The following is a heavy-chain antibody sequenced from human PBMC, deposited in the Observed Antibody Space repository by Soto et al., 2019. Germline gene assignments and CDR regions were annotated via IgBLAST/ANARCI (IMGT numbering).Heavy chain of an antibody. V-gene: IGHV3-23*01. J-gene: IGHJ4*02. D-gene: IGHD3-10*01. CDR1: GFTFSTYA. Sequence: LRLSCAASGFTFSTYAMSWVRQAPGKGLEWVSAISTSVGSTYYTDSVKGRFTISRDNSKNTLYLQMNSLRAEDTAVYYCAKGGQSYDYWGQGTLVTVSS. CDR2: ISTSVGST. CDR3: AKGGQSYDY.